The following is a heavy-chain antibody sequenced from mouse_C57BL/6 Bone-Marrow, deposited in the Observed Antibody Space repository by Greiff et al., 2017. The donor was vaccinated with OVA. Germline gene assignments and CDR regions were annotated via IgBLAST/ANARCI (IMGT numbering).Heavy chain of an antibody. CDR2: IYPRSGNT. CDR3: ARLSLYDMDY. Sequence: VQVVESGAELARPGASVKLSCKASGYTFTSYGISWVKQRTGQGLEWIGEIYPRSGNTYYNEKFKGKATLTADKSSSTAYMELRSLTSEDSAVYFCARLSLYDMDYWGQGTSVTVSS. J-gene: IGHJ4*01. CDR1: GYTFTSYG. V-gene: IGHV1-81*01.